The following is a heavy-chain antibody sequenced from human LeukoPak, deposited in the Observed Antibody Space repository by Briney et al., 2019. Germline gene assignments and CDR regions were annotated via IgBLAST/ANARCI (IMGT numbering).Heavy chain of an antibody. CDR1: GFTFSNAW. D-gene: IGHD3-16*01. CDR2: IKSKTDGGTT. V-gene: IGHV3-15*01. J-gene: IGHJ4*02. Sequence: GGSLTLSCAASGFTFSNAWMSWVRQAPGKGLEWVGRIKSKTDGGTTDYAAPVKGRFTISRDDSKNTLYLQMNSLKTEDTAVYYCTTDLAQGGRFDYWGQGTLVTVSS. CDR3: TTDLAQGGRFDY.